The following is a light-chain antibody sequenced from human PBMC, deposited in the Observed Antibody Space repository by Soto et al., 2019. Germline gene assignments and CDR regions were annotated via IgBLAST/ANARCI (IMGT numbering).Light chain of an antibody. V-gene: IGKV3-11*01. J-gene: IGKJ2*01. CDR1: QSVSSY. CDR2: DAS. CDR3: QQRGNWPPT. Sequence: EIVLTQSPATLSLSPGERATLSCRASQSVSSYLAWYQQKPGQAPRLLIYDASNRATGIPARFSGSGSGADFTLTISSLEPEDFAVYYCQQRGNWPPTFGQGTKLEIK.